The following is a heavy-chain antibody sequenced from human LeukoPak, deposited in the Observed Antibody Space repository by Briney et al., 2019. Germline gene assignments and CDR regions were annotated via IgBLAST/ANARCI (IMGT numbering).Heavy chain of an antibody. CDR1: GGSISSGGYY. V-gene: IGHV4-31*03. J-gene: IGHJ4*02. Sequence: SETLSLTCTVSGGSISSGGYYWSWIRQRPGKGLEWIGYIYYSGTTYYNPSLKSRVSISVDTSKNRFSLKLSSVTAADTAVYYCARGDSGYDYFSDYWGQGTLVTVSS. CDR2: IYYSGTT. CDR3: ARGDSGYDYFSDY. D-gene: IGHD5-12*01.